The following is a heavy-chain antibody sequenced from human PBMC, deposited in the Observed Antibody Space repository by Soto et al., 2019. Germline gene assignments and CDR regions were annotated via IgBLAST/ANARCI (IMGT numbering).Heavy chain of an antibody. CDR1: GFSLNTGGMC. J-gene: IGHJ4*02. CDR2: IDWDDDK. Sequence: SGPTLVNPTQTLTLTCTFSGFSLNTGGMCVNWIRQPPGRALEWLARIDWDDDKFYSTSLKTRLTISKDTSRNQVVLTMTNMDPVDTGTYYCERIRYASSYYFDYWGQGTLVTVSS. D-gene: IGHD6-13*01. V-gene: IGHV2-70*17. CDR3: ERIRYASSYYFDY.